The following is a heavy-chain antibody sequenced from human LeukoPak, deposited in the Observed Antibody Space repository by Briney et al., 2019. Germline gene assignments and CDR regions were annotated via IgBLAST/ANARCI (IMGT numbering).Heavy chain of an antibody. V-gene: IGHV3-13*01. CDR2: IGTAGDT. CDR1: GFTFSSYD. D-gene: IGHD3-22*01. CDR3: ARSFSLSRGYDY. J-gene: IGHJ4*02. Sequence: GGSLRLSCAASGFTFSSYDMHWVRQATGKGLEWVSAIGTAGDTYYPGSVKGRFTISRENAKNSLYLQMNSLRAGDTAVYYCARSFSLSRGYDYWGQGTLVTVSS.